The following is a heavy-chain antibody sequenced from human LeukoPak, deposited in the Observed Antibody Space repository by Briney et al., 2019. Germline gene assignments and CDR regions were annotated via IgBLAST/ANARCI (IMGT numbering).Heavy chain of an antibody. Sequence: PSETLSLTCTVSGGSISSGGYYWSWIRQPPGKGLEWIGYIYHSGSTYYNPSLKSRVTISVDRSKNQFSLKLSSVTAADTAVYYCASLRRINDYGDYDPVDYWGQGTLVTVSS. CDR1: GGSISSGGYY. D-gene: IGHD4-17*01. J-gene: IGHJ4*02. CDR3: ASLRRINDYGDYDPVDY. V-gene: IGHV4-30-2*01. CDR2: IYHSGST.